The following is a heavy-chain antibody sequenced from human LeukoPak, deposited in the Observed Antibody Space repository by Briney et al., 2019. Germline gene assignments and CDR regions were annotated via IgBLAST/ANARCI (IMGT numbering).Heavy chain of an antibody. CDR3: ARGDSGSYSLAHYYYYGMDV. D-gene: IGHD1-26*01. J-gene: IGHJ6*02. V-gene: IGHV6-1*01. CDR2: TYYRSKWYN. Sequence: SQTLSLTCAISGDSVSSNSAAWNWIRQSPSRGLEWLGSTYYRSKWYNDYAVSVKSRITINPDTSKNQFSLQLNSVTPEDTAVYYCARGDSGSYSLAHYYYYGMDVWGQGTTVTVSS. CDR1: GDSVSSNSAA.